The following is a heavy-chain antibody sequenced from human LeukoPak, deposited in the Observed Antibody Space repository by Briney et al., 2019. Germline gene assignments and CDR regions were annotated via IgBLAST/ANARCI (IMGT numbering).Heavy chain of an antibody. V-gene: IGHV4-39*01. CDR2: IYYSGSN. CDR3: ATTKYFDWSYYFDY. D-gene: IGHD3-9*01. CDR1: GGSISSSSYY. Sequence: PSETLSLTCTVSGGSISSSSYYWGWIRQPPGKGLEWIGSIYYSGSNYYNPSLKSRVTISVDTSKNQFSLKLSSVTAADTAVYYCATTKYFDWSYYFDYWGQGTLVTVSS. J-gene: IGHJ4*02.